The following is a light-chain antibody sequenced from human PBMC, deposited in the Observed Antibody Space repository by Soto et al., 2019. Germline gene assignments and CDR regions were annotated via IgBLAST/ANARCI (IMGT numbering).Light chain of an antibody. V-gene: IGLV1-51*01. Sequence: QSVLTQPPSVSATPGQKVTISCSGSGSNIAGNFVSWYQQLPGTAPKLLIYDNNKRPSGIPDRFSGSKSGTSATLDITGPQTGDEADYYCATWDSSLSAVVFGGGTKLTVL. CDR2: DNN. CDR1: GSNIAGNF. J-gene: IGLJ2*01. CDR3: ATWDSSLSAVV.